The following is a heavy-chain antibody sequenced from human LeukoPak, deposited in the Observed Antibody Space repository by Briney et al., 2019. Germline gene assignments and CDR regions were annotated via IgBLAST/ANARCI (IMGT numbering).Heavy chain of an antibody. V-gene: IGHV1-69*13. D-gene: IGHD2-2*01. Sequence: SVKVSCKASGGTFSSYAISWVRQAPGQGLEWMGGIIPIFVTANYAQKFQGRGTITVDESTSTAYMELSSLRSEDTAVYYCARGGRYCSSTSCYFPWAFDYWGQGTLVTVSS. CDR2: IIPIFVTA. J-gene: IGHJ4*02. CDR1: GGTFSSYA. CDR3: ARGGRYCSSTSCYFPWAFDY.